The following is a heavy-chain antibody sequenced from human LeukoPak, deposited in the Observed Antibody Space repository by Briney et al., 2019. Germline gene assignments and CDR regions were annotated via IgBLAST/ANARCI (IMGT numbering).Heavy chain of an antibody. D-gene: IGHD1-14*01. CDR3: ARARNFDY. Sequence: GESLKISCKASGYSFTTYWIAWVRQMPGRGLEWMVIINPSDSDTRYSPSFQGQVTISADKSISTAYLQWSSLKASDSAMYYCARARNFDYWGQGTLVTVSS. CDR2: INPSDSDT. J-gene: IGHJ4*02. V-gene: IGHV5-51*01. CDR1: GYSFTTYW.